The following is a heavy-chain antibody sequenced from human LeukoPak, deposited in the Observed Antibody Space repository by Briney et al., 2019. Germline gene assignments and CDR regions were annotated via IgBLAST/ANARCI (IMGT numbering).Heavy chain of an antibody. CDR1: GFTFSNFA. CDR2: ISGGGGSS. J-gene: IGHJ5*02. V-gene: IGHV3-23*01. CDR3: AKSRARLWFGERNWFDP. Sequence: GGSLRLSCAASGFTFSNFAMSWVRQAPGKGLEWVSAISGGGGSSFYADSVKGRFTISSDNSNSTLYLQMNSLRAEDTAIYYCAKSRARLWFGERNWFDPWGQGTLVTVSS. D-gene: IGHD3-10*01.